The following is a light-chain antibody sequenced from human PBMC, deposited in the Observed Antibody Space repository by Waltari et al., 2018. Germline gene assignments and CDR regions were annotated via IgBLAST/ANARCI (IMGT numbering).Light chain of an antibody. J-gene: IGKJ3*01. CDR2: WAS. CDR3: QQYYTTPPT. CDR1: QTVLSRSINKNY. Sequence: DIVVTQSPDSLAASLGEGAPIYCPSSQTVLSRSINKNYFCWYQQKPEQPPKLLIYWASTRESGVPDRFSGSGSGTDFTLTISSLHAEDVAVYYCQQYYTTPPTFGPGTRVDI. V-gene: IGKV4-1*01.